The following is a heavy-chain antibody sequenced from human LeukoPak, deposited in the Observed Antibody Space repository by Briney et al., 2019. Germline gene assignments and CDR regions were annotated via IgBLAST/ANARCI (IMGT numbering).Heavy chain of an antibody. Sequence: PGGSLRLSCAASGFTFSGYAMSWVRQAPGKGLEWVSAISASGGNTYYADSVKGRFAISRDNAKNTLYLQMNSLRGDDTARYYCARSHGFARLDYWGQGTLVTASS. CDR3: ARSHGFARLDY. J-gene: IGHJ4*02. CDR1: GFTFSGYA. V-gene: IGHV3-23*01. D-gene: IGHD3-16*01. CDR2: ISASGGNT.